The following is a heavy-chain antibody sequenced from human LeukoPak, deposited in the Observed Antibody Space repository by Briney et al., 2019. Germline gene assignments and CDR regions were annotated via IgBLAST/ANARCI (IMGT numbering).Heavy chain of an antibody. V-gene: IGHV3-30-3*01. CDR2: ISYDGSNK. CDR3: AREVEALDV. Sequence: GRSLRLSCAASGFTFSSYAMHWVRQAPGKGLEWVALISYDGSNKYYADSVKGRFTISRDKSKNTLYLQMNSLRAEDTAVYYCAREVEALDVWGQGTTVTVSS. CDR1: GFTFSSYA. J-gene: IGHJ6*02.